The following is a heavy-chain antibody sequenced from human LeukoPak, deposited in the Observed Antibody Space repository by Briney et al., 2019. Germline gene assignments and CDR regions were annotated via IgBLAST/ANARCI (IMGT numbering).Heavy chain of an antibody. J-gene: IGHJ4*02. Sequence: SETLSLTCTVSGGSVSNSSYYWGWIRQPPGTGLEWIGSIYYSGTTYYNPSLKSRVTTSVDTSNNQFSLTMASVTAADTAVYYCARLPRGLIRSYWGQGTLVTVSS. CDR3: ARLPRGLIRSY. V-gene: IGHV4-39*01. D-gene: IGHD3-16*01. CDR2: IYYSGTT. CDR1: GGSVSNSSYY.